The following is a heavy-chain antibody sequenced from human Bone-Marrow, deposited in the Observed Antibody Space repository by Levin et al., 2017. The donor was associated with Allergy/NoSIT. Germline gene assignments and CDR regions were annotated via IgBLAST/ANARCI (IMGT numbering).Heavy chain of an antibody. J-gene: IGHJ4*02. D-gene: IGHD3-3*01. Sequence: GGSLRLSCAASGFAFSSYAMSWVRQAPGKGLEWVSGISGTAGSTYYVDSVKGRFTISRDNSKNTLYLQMNSLRAEDTAIYYCAKETTIFGLYYFDYWGQGTLVTVSS. CDR2: ISGTAGST. CDR3: AKETTIFGLYYFDY. V-gene: IGHV3-23*01. CDR1: GFAFSSYA.